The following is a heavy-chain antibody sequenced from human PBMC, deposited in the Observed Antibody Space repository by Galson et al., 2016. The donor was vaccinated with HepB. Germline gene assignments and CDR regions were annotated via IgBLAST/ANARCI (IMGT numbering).Heavy chain of an antibody. Sequence: SLRLSCAASGFIVSGNYMTWVRQAPGKGLEWVSVIYSGGTTYYADSVKGRFTISRDNSKNTVYLQMNSLRAEDTAVYYCARSGIAVAASGGRRDYFDFWGQGTLVTVSS. V-gene: IGHV3-53*01. CDR1: GFIVSGNY. CDR3: ARSGIAVAASGGRRDYFDF. J-gene: IGHJ4*02. D-gene: IGHD6-19*01. CDR2: IYSGGTT.